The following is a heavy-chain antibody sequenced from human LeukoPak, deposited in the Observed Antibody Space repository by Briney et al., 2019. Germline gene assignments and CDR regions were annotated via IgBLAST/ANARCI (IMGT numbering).Heavy chain of an antibody. J-gene: IGHJ4*02. V-gene: IGHV4-59*08. D-gene: IGHD2-15*01. CDR3: ARHECGGSCYPEDY. CDR2: IYYTGNT. CDR1: GGSISNYY. Sequence: SETLSLTCTVSGGSISNYYWRWIRQSPGKGLEWVGYIYYTGNTNYNPSLESRVIISVDTSKNQFSLKLSSVTAADTAVYYCARHECGGSCYPEDYWGQGTLVTVSS.